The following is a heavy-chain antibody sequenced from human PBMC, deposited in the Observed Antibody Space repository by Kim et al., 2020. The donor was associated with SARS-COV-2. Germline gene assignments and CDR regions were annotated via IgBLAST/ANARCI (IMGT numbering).Heavy chain of an antibody. V-gene: IGHV4-59*13. CDR2: IYYSGNT. Sequence: SETLSLTCTVSGGSISNYYWSWIRQPPGKGLEWIGYIYYSGNTNYNPSLKSRVTISVDTSKNQCSLELSSVTAAATALYYCARSSTSGNRYFDYWGQGALVTVSS. CDR1: GGSISNYY. CDR3: ARSSTSGNRYFDY. J-gene: IGHJ4*02. D-gene: IGHD2-2*01.